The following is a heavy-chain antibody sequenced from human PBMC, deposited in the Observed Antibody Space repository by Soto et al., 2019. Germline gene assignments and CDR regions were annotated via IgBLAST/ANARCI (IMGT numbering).Heavy chain of an antibody. CDR2: ISAYNGNT. CDR1: GYTFTSYG. V-gene: IGHV1-18*01. J-gene: IGHJ3*02. CDR3: AREGYDLWSGRGAHDAFDI. Sequence: VKVSCKASGYTFTSYGISWVRQAPGQGLEWMGWISAYNGNTNYAQKLQGRVTMTTDTSTSTAYMELRSLRPDDTAVYYCAREGYDLWSGRGAHDAFDIWGQGTMVTVSS. D-gene: IGHD3-3*01.